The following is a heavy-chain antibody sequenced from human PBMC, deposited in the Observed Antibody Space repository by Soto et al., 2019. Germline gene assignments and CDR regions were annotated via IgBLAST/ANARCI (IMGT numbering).Heavy chain of an antibody. Sequence: QVQLVQSGAEVKKPGDSVKVTCKASGYTFTSYDINWVRQATGQGLEWMGWRNPNSGNTGYAQKFQGSVTMTRNTSISTAYMELSSLRSEDTAVYYCVRERTTISMDVWGQGTTVTVSS. CDR1: GYTFTSYD. CDR2: RNPNSGNT. V-gene: IGHV1-8*01. D-gene: IGHD1-1*01. J-gene: IGHJ6*02. CDR3: VRERTTISMDV.